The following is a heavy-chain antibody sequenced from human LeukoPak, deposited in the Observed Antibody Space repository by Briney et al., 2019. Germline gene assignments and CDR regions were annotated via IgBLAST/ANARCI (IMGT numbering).Heavy chain of an antibody. CDR1: GYTFTGYY. CDR3: ARAAERGGSLADYMDV. J-gene: IGHJ6*03. V-gene: IGHV1-69*05. D-gene: IGHD1-26*01. Sequence: ASVKVSCKASGYTFTGYYMHWVRQAPGQGLEWMGGIIPIFGTANYAQKFQGRVTITTDESTSTAYMELSSLRSEDTAVYYCARAAERGGSLADYMDVWGKGTTVTVSS. CDR2: IIPIFGTA.